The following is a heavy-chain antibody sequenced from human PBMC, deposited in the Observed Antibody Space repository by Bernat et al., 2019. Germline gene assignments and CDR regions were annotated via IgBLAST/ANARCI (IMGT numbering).Heavy chain of an antibody. Sequence: QVQLVESGGGVVQPGRSLSLSCAASGFTFSSYAMHWVRQAPGKGLEWVAVISYDGSNKYYADSVKGRFTISRDNSKNTLYLQMNSLRAEDTAVYYCARDWKVGATRELAYWGQGTLVTVSS. CDR2: ISYDGSNK. V-gene: IGHV3-30-3*01. J-gene: IGHJ4*02. D-gene: IGHD1-26*01. CDR1: GFTFSSYA. CDR3: ARDWKVGATRELAY.